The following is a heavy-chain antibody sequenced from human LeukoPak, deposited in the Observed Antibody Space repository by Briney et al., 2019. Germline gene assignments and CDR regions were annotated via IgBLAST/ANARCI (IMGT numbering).Heavy chain of an antibody. J-gene: IGHJ6*02. D-gene: IGHD2-2*01. CDR2: IDYSGST. CDR3: TREHIAVVPAALGRKKYYYYGMDV. Sequence: PSDTLSLTCTVSGDSMSSNYWSWVRQSPGKGLEWIAYIDYSGSTNYNPSLKSRVTISVDTSKNQFSLRLSSVTAADTAVYYCTREHIAVVPAALGRKKYYYYGMDVWGQGTTVTVSS. CDR1: GDSMSSNY. V-gene: IGHV4-59*01.